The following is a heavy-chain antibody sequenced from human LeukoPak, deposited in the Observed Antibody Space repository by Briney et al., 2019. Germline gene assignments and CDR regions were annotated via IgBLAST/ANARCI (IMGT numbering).Heavy chain of an antibody. CDR1: GGSISSRSYF. Sequence: SETLSLTCTVSGGSISSRSYFWGWIRQPPGKGLECIGSVFYSGDTYYNPSLKSRVTMSVDTSKNQFSLKLSSVTAADTAVYYCAREAGYYGSGSYYMVHAFDIWGQGTMVTVSS. CDR3: AREAGYYGSGSYYMVHAFDI. J-gene: IGHJ3*02. V-gene: IGHV4-39*02. D-gene: IGHD3-10*01. CDR2: VFYSGDT.